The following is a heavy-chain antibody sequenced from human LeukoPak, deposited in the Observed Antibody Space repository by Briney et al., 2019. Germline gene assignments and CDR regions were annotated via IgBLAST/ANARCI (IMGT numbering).Heavy chain of an antibody. Sequence: SQTLSLTCTVSGGSISSGDYYWTWIRQPPGKGLEWIGYIYYSGSTYYNPSLKSRVTISVDTSKNQFSLKLSSVTAADTAVYYCARAAYCTTSSCYYYYYYYMDVWGKGTTVTVSS. D-gene: IGHD2-2*01. CDR2: IYYSGST. CDR3: ARAAYCTTSSCYYYYYYYMDV. J-gene: IGHJ6*03. V-gene: IGHV4-30-4*01. CDR1: GGSISSGDYY.